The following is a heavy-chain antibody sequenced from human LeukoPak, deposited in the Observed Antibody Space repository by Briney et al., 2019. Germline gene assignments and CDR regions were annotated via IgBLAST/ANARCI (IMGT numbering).Heavy chain of an antibody. D-gene: IGHD2-15*01. CDR2: ISADGAGR. Sequence: GGSLRLSCAASGFTFSTYAMSWVRQAPGKGLEWVSSISADGAGRYYADSVKGRFIISRDNSRNTLYMQMISLRAEDTAVYYCARIITAAGSDYWSQGTLVTVSS. CDR1: GFTFSTYA. J-gene: IGHJ4*02. V-gene: IGHV3-23*01. CDR3: ARIITAAGSDY.